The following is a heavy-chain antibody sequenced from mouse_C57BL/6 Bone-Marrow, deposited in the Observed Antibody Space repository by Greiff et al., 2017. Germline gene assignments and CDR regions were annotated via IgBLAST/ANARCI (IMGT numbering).Heavy chain of an antibody. CDR3: ARGRYYSNYGTDY. Sequence: EVQLVESGPELVKPGASVKMSCKASGYTFTSYVMHWVKQKPGQGLEWIGYIYPYNDGTKYNEKFKGKATLTSDKSSSTAYMELSSLTSEDSAVYYCARGRYYSNYGTDYWGQGTTPTVSS. D-gene: IGHD2-5*01. CDR2: IYPYNDGT. V-gene: IGHV1-14*01. J-gene: IGHJ2*01. CDR1: GYTFTSYV.